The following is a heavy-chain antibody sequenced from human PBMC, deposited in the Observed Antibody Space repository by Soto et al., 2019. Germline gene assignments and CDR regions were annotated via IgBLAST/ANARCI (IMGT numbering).Heavy chain of an antibody. J-gene: IGHJ4*02. CDR1: GFTFSSYA. V-gene: IGHV3-23*01. D-gene: IGHD6-19*01. Sequence: EVQLLESGGGLVQPGGSLRLSCAASGFTFSSYAMSWVRQAPGKGLEWVSAISGSGGSTYYADSVKGRFTISRDNSKNTLYLKMNSLRAEDTAVYYGAKEYEYSSGWERIDYWGQGTLVTVSS. CDR2: ISGSGGST. CDR3: AKEYEYSSGWERIDY.